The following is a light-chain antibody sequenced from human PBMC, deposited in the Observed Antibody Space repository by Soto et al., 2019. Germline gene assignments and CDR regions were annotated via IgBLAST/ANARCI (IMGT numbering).Light chain of an antibody. CDR2: DAS. Sequence: DIQMTQSPSSLSASVGDRVTITCQASQDSSNYLNWYQHKPGRAPEVLIYDASNLEAGVPQRFSGTGSETDFTFTISSLQPKHIATYYCQQNDNIPYTFGQGTKVDIK. J-gene: IGKJ2*01. CDR1: QDSSNY. CDR3: QQNDNIPYT. V-gene: IGKV1-33*01.